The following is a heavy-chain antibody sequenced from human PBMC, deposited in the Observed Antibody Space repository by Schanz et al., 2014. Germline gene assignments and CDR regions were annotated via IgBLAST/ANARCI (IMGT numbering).Heavy chain of an antibody. CDR3: ARVGGTYYDFWSGVPPTVMHDGFDI. Sequence: EVQLVESGGGLVQPGGSLRLSCAASGFTFSTYWMSWVRQAPGKGLEWVANIKQDESDKHYVDSVKGRFTISRDNAKNSMYLEMNSLRAEDTAVFYCARVGGTYYDFWSGVPPTVMHDGFDIWGQGTMVTVS. V-gene: IGHV3-7*01. D-gene: IGHD3-3*01. J-gene: IGHJ3*02. CDR2: IKQDESDK. CDR1: GFTFSTYW.